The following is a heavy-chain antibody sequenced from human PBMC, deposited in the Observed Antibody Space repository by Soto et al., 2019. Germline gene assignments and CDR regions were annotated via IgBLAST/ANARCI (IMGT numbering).Heavy chain of an antibody. CDR1: GYTFTSYG. V-gene: IGHV1-18*04. D-gene: IGHD3-10*01. CDR3: ARVWSNFYGSWSYRPHDAFDI. J-gene: IGHJ3*02. CDR2: ISAYNGNT. Sequence: ASVKVSCKASGYTFTSYGISWVRQAPGQGLEWMGWISAYNGNTNYAQKLQGRVTMTTDTSTSTAYMELRSLRSDDTAVYYCARVWSNFYGSWSYRPHDAFDIWGQGTMV.